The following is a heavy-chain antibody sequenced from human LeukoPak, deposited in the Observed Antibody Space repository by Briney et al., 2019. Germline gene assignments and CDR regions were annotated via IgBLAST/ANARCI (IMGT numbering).Heavy chain of an antibody. D-gene: IGHD2-8*01. CDR3: ARDSPWSVRYFDY. CDR1: GFTFSDYY. Sequence: GGSLRLSRAASGFTFSDYYMSWIRQAPGKGLEWVSYISSSSSYTNYADPVKGPFTISRDNAKSSLYLQMNSLRAEDTAVYYCARDSPWSVRYFDYWGQGTLVTVSS. V-gene: IGHV3-11*06. CDR2: ISSSSSYT. J-gene: IGHJ4*02.